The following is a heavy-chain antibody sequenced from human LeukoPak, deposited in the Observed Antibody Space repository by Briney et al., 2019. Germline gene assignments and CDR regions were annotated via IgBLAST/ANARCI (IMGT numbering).Heavy chain of an antibody. Sequence: ASVKVSCKASGYTFTGYYMHWVRQAPGQGLEWMGWINPNSGGTNYAQKFQGRVTMTGDTSISTAYMELSRLRSDDTAVYYCARDEQLLWFGELFNYWGQGTLVTVSS. D-gene: IGHD3-10*01. V-gene: IGHV1-2*02. CDR3: ARDEQLLWFGELFNY. J-gene: IGHJ4*02. CDR2: INPNSGGT. CDR1: GYTFTGYY.